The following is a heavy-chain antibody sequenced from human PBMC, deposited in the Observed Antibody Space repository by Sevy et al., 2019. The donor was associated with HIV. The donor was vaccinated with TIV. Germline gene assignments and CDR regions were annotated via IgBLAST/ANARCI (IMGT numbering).Heavy chain of an antibody. CDR2: ISGGSGTI. Sequence: GGSLRLSCAASGFTFSSYSMIWVRQAPGKGLEWILYISGGSGTIYYADSVKGRFTISRDNAKKSVHLEMNSLRVEDTAVYNCERDWWDRYGYHGHDPWGQGTLVTVSS. CDR1: GFTFSSYS. CDR3: ERDWWDRYGYHGHDP. D-gene: IGHD5-18*01. J-gene: IGHJ5*02. V-gene: IGHV3-48*01.